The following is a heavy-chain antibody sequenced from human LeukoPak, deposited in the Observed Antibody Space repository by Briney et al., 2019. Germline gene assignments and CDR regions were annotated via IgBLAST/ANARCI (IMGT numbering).Heavy chain of an antibody. CDR1: GYTFTSYY. J-gene: IGHJ6*03. Sequence: ASVKVSCKASGYTFTSYYMHWVRQAPGQGLEWMGIINPSGGSTSYAQKFQGRVTMTRDMSTSTAYTELRSLRSDDTAVYYCARDLGSSWLGYYYYYMDVWGKGTTVTVSS. CDR2: INPSGGST. CDR3: ARDLGSSWLGYYYYYMDV. D-gene: IGHD6-13*01. V-gene: IGHV1-46*01.